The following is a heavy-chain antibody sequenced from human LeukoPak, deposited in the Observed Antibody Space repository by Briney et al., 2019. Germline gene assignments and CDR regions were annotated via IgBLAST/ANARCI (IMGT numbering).Heavy chain of an antibody. V-gene: IGHV1-18*01. CDR3: ARDAPQWRNAFDF. Sequence: ASVKVSCKASGYTFTSCGICWVRQAPGQGLEWMGWVGAYNGNTNYAENFQGRVTMTTDTSTSTAYMELRSLSSDDTAVYYCARDAPQWRNAFDFWGQGTMVTVSS. CDR1: GYTFTSCG. J-gene: IGHJ3*01. CDR2: VGAYNGNT. D-gene: IGHD6-19*01.